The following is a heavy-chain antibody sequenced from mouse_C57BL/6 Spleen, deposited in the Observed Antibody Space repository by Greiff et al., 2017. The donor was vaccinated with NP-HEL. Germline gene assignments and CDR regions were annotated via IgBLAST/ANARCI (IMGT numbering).Heavy chain of an antibody. J-gene: IGHJ1*03. CDR2: IDPETGGT. V-gene: IGHV1-15*01. CDR3: TRSYYGSSYGWYFDV. Sequence: QVQLQQSGAELVRPGASVTLSCKASGYTFTDYEMHWVKQTPVHGLEWIGAIDPETGGTAYNQKFKGKAILTADKSSSTAYMELRSLTSEDSAVYYCTRSYYGSSYGWYFDVWGTGTTVTVSS. D-gene: IGHD1-1*01. CDR1: GYTFTDYE.